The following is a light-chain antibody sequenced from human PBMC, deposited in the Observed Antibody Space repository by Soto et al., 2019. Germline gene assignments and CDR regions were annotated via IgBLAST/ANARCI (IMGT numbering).Light chain of an antibody. V-gene: IGKV3-20*01. J-gene: IGKJ1*01. CDR3: QQYGSSGT. CDR1: QSVSTNY. Sequence: ESVLTQSPGTLSLSLGESATLSRMASQSVSTNYLAWYQQQPGQAPRLLIYGASNRATGIPDRFSGSGSGTDFTLTISRLEPEDFAVYYCQQYGSSGTFGQGTKVDIK. CDR2: GAS.